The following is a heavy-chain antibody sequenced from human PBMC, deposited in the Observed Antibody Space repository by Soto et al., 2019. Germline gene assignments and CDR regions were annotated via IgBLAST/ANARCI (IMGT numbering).Heavy chain of an antibody. D-gene: IGHD3-9*01. CDR3: ARRRPTGYYNY. CDR2: ISSSSSDT. J-gene: IGHJ4*02. CDR1: GFPFSDYY. V-gene: IGHV3-11*05. Sequence: VQLVESGGALVKPGGSLRLSCAASGFPFSDYYMSWIRQAPGKGLEWVSSISSSSSDTNYAQSVKGRFTISRDNAKNSLHLQMNSLRAEDTAVYYCARRRPTGYYNYWGQGTLVTVSA.